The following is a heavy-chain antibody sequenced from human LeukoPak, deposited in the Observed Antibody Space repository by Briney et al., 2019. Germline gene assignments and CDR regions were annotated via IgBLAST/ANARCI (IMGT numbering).Heavy chain of an antibody. CDR3: AKRAAFSFDY. CDR2: ISGSADNT. D-gene: IGHD6-25*01. J-gene: IGHJ4*02. V-gene: IGHV3-23*01. CDR1: GFTFSSYA. Sequence: TGGSLRLSCAASGFTFSSYAMSWVRQAPGKGLEWVSGISGSADNTYYADSVKGRFTISRDNSKNTLYLQMNSLRAEDTAVYYCAKRAAFSFDYWGQGTLVTVSS.